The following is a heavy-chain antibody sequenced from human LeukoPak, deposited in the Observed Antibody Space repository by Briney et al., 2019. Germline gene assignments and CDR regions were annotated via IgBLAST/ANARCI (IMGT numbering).Heavy chain of an antibody. J-gene: IGHJ4*02. CDR2: ISSSSSYI. Sequence: PGGSLRLSCAASGFTFSSYSMNWVRQAPGKGLEWVSSISSSSSYIYYADSVKGRFTISRDNAKNSLYLQMNSLRAEDTAVYYCARESMVRGVIILGGIDYWGQGTLVTVSS. D-gene: IGHD3-10*01. V-gene: IGHV3-21*01. CDR1: GFTFSSYS. CDR3: ARESMVRGVIILGGIDY.